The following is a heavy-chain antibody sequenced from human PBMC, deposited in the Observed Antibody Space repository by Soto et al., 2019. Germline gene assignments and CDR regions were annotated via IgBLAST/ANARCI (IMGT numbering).Heavy chain of an antibody. Sequence: PGESLKISCKGSGYSFTSYWISWVRQMPGKGLEWMGRIDPSDSYTNYSPSFQGHVTTSADKSISTAYLQWSSLKASDTAMYYCARYYYGDYVSYYYYGMDVWGQGTKVTVSS. CDR2: IDPSDSYT. V-gene: IGHV5-10-1*01. CDR3: ARYYYGDYVSYYYYGMDV. J-gene: IGHJ6*02. CDR1: GYSFTSYW. D-gene: IGHD4-17*01.